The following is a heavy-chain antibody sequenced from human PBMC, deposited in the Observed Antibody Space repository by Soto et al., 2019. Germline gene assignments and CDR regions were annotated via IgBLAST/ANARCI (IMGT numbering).Heavy chain of an antibody. V-gene: IGHV1-45*02. CDR2: ITPFNGNT. J-gene: IGHJ4*02. CDR3: ASSSALYGDPYFDY. D-gene: IGHD4-17*01. Sequence: SVKVSCKASGYTFTYRYLHWVRQAPGQALEWMGWITPFNGNTNYAQKFQDRVTITRDRSMSTAYMELSSLRSEDTAMYYCASSSALYGDPYFDYWGQGTLVTVSS. CDR1: GYTFTYRY.